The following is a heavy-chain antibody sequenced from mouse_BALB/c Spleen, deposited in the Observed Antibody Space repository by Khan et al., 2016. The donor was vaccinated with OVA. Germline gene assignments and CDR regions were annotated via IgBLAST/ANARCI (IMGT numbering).Heavy chain of an antibody. CDR1: GFTFSTYG. V-gene: IGHV5-6*01. D-gene: IGHD1-1*01. CDR2: VSTGGSYT. Sequence: EVELVESGGDLVKPGGSLKLSCAASGFTFSTYGMSWVRQTPDKRLEWVATVSTGGSYTYYPDSVKGRFTFSRDNSKTTLYLQMSGLKSEDTAMFYCTRRAYYSDSEGFAYWGQGTLVTVSA. J-gene: IGHJ3*01. CDR3: TRRAYYSDSEGFAY.